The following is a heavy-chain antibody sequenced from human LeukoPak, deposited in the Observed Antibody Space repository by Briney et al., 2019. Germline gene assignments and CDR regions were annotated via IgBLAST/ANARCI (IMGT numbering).Heavy chain of an antibody. J-gene: IGHJ4*02. V-gene: IGHV1-69*05. CDR3: AVADGIVATISGFAYYFDY. Sequence: SVKLSCKAAGGAFSSYAISWVRQAPGQGLEWLGVIIPIFGTANNSQKFQGRGTITTYESTSTAYMELSSLRSEDTAVYYCAVADGIVATISGFAYYFDYWGQGTLVTVSS. CDR1: GGAFSSYA. CDR2: IIPIFGTA. D-gene: IGHD5-12*01.